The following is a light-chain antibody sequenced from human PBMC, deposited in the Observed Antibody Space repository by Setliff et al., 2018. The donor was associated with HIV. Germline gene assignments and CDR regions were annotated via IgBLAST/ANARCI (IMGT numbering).Light chain of an antibody. CDR3: SSYTSSSTFWV. V-gene: IGLV2-14*03. CDR1: SSAVGGYNY. Sequence: QSALTQPASVSGSPGQSITISCTGTSSAVGGYNYVSWYQQHPGKAPKLMIYDVSNRPSGVSNRFSGSKSGNTASLTISGLQAEDEADYYCSSYTSSSTFWVFGGGTKVTVL. J-gene: IGLJ3*02. CDR2: DVS.